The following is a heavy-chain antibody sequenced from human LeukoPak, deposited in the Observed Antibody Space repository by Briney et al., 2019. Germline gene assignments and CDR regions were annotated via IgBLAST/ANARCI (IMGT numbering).Heavy chain of an antibody. Sequence: QPGGSLRLSCAASGFTFSSYAMSWVRQAPGKGLEWVSAISGSGGSTYYADSVKGRFTISRDNSKNTLYLQMNSLRAEDTAVYYCAKDRTRLLWFGDQGGTTPDYWGQGTLVTVSS. CDR1: GFTFSSYA. CDR2: ISGSGGST. J-gene: IGHJ4*02. D-gene: IGHD3-10*01. CDR3: AKDRTRLLWFGDQGGTTPDY. V-gene: IGHV3-23*01.